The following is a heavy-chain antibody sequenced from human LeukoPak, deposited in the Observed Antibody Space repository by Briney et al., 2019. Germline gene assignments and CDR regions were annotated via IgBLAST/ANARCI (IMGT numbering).Heavy chain of an antibody. V-gene: IGHV3-11*01. CDR3: ARAYSYDSSGYYYVGYYYGMDV. J-gene: IGHJ6*02. D-gene: IGHD3-22*01. CDR2: ISSSGSTI. Sequence: GGSLRLSCAASGFTFSDCYMSWIRQAPGKGLEWVSYISSSGSTIYYADSVKGRFTISRDNAKNSLHLQMSSLRAEDTAVYYCARAYSYDSSGYYYVGYYYGMDVWGQGTTVTVSS. CDR1: GFTFSDCY.